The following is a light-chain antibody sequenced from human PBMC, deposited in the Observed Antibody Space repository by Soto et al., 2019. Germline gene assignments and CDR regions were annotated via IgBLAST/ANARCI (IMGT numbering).Light chain of an antibody. CDR2: GAS. V-gene: IGKV3-15*01. J-gene: IGKJ2*01. Sequence: EIVMTQSPATLSVSPGGRATLSCRATQSVSSYLAWYQQRPGQPPRLLIYGASTRATGIPAMFSGSGSGTECSPTISSLQSEDFVVYYCQQYNTWPPKYTFGQGTKLEIK. CDR3: QQYNTWPPKYT. CDR1: QSVSSY.